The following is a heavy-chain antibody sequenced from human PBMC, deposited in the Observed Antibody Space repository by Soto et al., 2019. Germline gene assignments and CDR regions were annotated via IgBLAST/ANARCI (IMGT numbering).Heavy chain of an antibody. Sequence: ASVKVSCKVSGYTLTELSMHWVRQAPGKGLEWMGGFDPEDGETIYAQKFQGRVTMTEDTSTDTAYMELSSLRSEDTAVYYCATSSSYDFWSGYYPFDYWGQRTLVTVSS. CDR2: FDPEDGET. V-gene: IGHV1-24*01. CDR1: GYTLTELS. CDR3: ATSSSYDFWSGYYPFDY. J-gene: IGHJ4*02. D-gene: IGHD3-3*01.